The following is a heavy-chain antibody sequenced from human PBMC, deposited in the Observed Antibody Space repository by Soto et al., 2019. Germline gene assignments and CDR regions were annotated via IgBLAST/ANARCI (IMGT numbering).Heavy chain of an antibody. CDR3: ARERDTAHHYYGMDV. Sequence: ASVKVSFKASGYTFTGYYMHWVRQAPGQGLEWMGWINPNSGGTNYAQKFQGRVTMTRDTSISTAYMELSRLRSDDTAVYYCARERDTAHHYYGMDVWGQGTTVTVSS. CDR2: INPNSGGT. D-gene: IGHD5-18*01. CDR1: GYTFTGYY. V-gene: IGHV1-2*02. J-gene: IGHJ6*02.